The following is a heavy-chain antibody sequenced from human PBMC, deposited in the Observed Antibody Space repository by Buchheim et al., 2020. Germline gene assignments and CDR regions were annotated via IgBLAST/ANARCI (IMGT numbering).Heavy chain of an antibody. Sequence: QVQLVESGGGVVQPGRSLRLSCAASGFTFSNYGMHWVRQAPGKGLEWVAVISYDGSNKYYTDSVKGRFTISRDNSKNTLYLQMNSLRAEDTAVYYCAKGNRGLDDYWGQGAL. V-gene: IGHV3-30*18. J-gene: IGHJ4*02. D-gene: IGHD1-1*01. CDR2: ISYDGSNK. CDR3: AKGNRGLDDY. CDR1: GFTFSNYG.